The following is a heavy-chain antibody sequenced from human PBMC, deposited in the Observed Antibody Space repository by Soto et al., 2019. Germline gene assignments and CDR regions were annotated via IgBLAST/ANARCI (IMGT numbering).Heavy chain of an antibody. J-gene: IGHJ3*01. CDR2: ISGDSNYI. CDR1: GFRFSGYN. Sequence: TVGSLRLSCAASGFRFSGYNMNWVRQAPGKGLEWVSSISGDSNYIYYADSVQGRFTISRDNAKNSVYLQMNSLRAEDTAVYYCARVVYFDRSAYGLWGQGTMVTVS. CDR3: ARVVYFDRSAYGL. V-gene: IGHV3-21*01. D-gene: IGHD3-22*01.